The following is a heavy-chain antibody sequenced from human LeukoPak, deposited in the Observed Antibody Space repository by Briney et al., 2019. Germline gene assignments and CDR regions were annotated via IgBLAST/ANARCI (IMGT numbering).Heavy chain of an antibody. CDR2: IYYSGST. CDR3: ARSNYGDYARIYYYYYGMDV. D-gene: IGHD4-17*01. CDR1: GGSVSSGSYY. J-gene: IGHJ6*02. Sequence: SETLSLTCTVSGGSVSSGSYYWSWIRQPPGKGLEWIGYIYYSGSTNYNPSLKSRVTISVDTSKNQFSLKLSSVTAADTAVYYCARSNYGDYARIYYYYYGMDVWGQGTTVTVSS. V-gene: IGHV4-61*01.